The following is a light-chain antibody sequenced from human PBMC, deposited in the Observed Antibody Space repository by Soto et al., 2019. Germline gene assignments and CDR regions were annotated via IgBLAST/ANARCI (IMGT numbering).Light chain of an antibody. CDR1: QDVGNC. J-gene: IGKJ4*01. Sequence: DIQMTQSPSSLSASVGDRVTITCQASQDVGNCLNWYQQKAGRAPKFLMQDASNLETGVPSRFSGSGSGKYFSFTFTSLQPEDVATYYCQQCRDVPLTFGGGTKVEIK. V-gene: IGKV1-33*01. CDR2: DAS. CDR3: QQCRDVPLT.